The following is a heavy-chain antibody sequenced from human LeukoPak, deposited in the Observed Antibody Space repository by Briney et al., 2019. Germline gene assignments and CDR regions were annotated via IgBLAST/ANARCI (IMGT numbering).Heavy chain of an antibody. CDR3: ARDYYDSSGYYGRGGYYYMDV. D-gene: IGHD3-22*01. V-gene: IGHV4-4*07. Sequence: SETLSLTCTAFGGSISSYYWSWIRQPAGKGLEWIGRFYTSGSTNYNPSLKSRVTISVDKSKNQFSLKLTSVTAADTAVYYCARDYYDSSGYYGRGGYYYMDVWGKGIAVTVSS. CDR1: GGSISSYY. CDR2: FYTSGST. J-gene: IGHJ6*03.